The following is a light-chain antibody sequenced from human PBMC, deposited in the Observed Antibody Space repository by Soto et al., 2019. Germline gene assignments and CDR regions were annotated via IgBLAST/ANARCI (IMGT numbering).Light chain of an antibody. CDR1: SSDVGSYNL. Sequence: QSALTQPASVSGSPGQSITISCTGTSSDVGSYNLVSWYQQHPGKAPKLMIYEVSKRPSGVSNRFSGSKSGNTASLTISGVQAEDEGDYYCCSYAGSSTLVFGGGTKLTVL. V-gene: IGLV2-23*02. CDR2: EVS. J-gene: IGLJ2*01. CDR3: CSYAGSSTLV.